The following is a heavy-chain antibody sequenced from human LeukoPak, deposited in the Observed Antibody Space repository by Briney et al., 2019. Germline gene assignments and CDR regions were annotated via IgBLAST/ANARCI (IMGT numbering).Heavy chain of an antibody. Sequence: GTSLRLSCAASGFPFSSYAMHWVRQAPGKGLEWVALISYDGNNKYYADSVKGRFTISRDNSKNTLFLQMNSLRAEDTAVYYCARDSQQLVPHFDYWGQGTLVTVSS. CDR3: ARDSQQLVPHFDY. J-gene: IGHJ4*02. D-gene: IGHD6-13*01. CDR2: ISYDGNNK. V-gene: IGHV3-30-3*01. CDR1: GFPFSSYA.